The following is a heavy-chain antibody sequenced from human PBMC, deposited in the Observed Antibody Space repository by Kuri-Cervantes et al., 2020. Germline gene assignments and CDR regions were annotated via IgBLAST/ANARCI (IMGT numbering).Heavy chain of an antibody. V-gene: IGHV3-30*03. CDR1: GFTFSSYG. Sequence: GGSLRLSCAASGFTFSSYGIHWVRQAPGEGLEWLTIISNDESNILYADSVKGRFTISRDNSKNTVFLQMNGLRAEDTAVYYCAREVDTAMVGYGMDVWGQGTTVTSP. CDR3: AREVDTAMVGYGMDV. CDR2: ISNDESNI. J-gene: IGHJ6*02. D-gene: IGHD5-18*01.